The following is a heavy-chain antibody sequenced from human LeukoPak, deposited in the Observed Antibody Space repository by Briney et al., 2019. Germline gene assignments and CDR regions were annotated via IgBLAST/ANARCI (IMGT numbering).Heavy chain of an antibody. Sequence: GGSLRLSCAASGFTFSSYWMSWVRQAPGKGLEWVANIKQDGSEKYYVDSVKGRFTTSRDNAKNSLFLQMNSLRAEDTAVCYCARENRGVITRPIDYWGQGTLVTVSS. J-gene: IGHJ4*02. V-gene: IGHV3-7*01. CDR2: IKQDGSEK. D-gene: IGHD3-10*01. CDR1: GFTFSSYW. CDR3: ARENRGVITRPIDY.